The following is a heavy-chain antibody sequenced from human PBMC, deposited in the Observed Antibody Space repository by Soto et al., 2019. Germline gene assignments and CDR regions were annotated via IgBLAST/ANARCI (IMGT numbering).Heavy chain of an antibody. CDR3: TIPGYSSSGVMAL. J-gene: IGHJ4*02. CDR1: GYTFTGYY. CDR2: INPNSGGT. V-gene: IGHV1-2*04. Sequence: ASVKVSCKSSGYTFTGYYIHWVRQAPGQGLEWMGWINPNSGGTNYAQKFQGWVTMTRDTSISTAYMELSRLRSDDTAVYYCTIPGYSSSGVMALRGPGTLVTVSS. D-gene: IGHD6-13*01.